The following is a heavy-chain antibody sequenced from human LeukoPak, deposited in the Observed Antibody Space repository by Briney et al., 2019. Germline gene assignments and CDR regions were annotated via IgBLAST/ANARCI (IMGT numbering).Heavy chain of an antibody. CDR2: FDPEDGET. V-gene: IGHV1-24*01. Sequence: ASVKVSCKVSGYTLTELSMHWVRQAPGKGLEWMGGFDPEDGETIYAQKFQGRVTMTEDTSTDTAYMELSSLRSEDTAVYYCARDPGLTMVRGVTKGSDYYYYYMDVWGKGTTVTVSS. J-gene: IGHJ6*03. CDR3: ARDPGLTMVRGVTKGSDYYYYYMDV. D-gene: IGHD3-10*01. CDR1: GYTLTELS.